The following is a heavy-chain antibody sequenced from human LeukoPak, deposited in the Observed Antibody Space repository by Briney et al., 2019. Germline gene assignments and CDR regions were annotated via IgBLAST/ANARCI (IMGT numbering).Heavy chain of an antibody. CDR1: GFTFDNFA. Sequence: GGSLRLSCAASGFTFDNFAMHWVRQAPGKGLEWVSGITWNSRVKTYTPSVKGRFTISRDNAKNPLDLQMSSLRPEDTALYYCVKESEDSSGWATRYYFDYWGQGSLVTVSS. V-gene: IGHV3-9*01. J-gene: IGHJ4*02. D-gene: IGHD6-19*01. CDR3: VKESEDSSGWATRYYFDY. CDR2: ITWNSRVK.